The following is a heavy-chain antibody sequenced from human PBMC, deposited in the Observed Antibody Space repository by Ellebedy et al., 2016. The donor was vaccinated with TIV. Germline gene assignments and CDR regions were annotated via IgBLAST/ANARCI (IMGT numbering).Heavy chain of an antibody. CDR1: GFTFSSYD. J-gene: IGHJ4*02. D-gene: IGHD3-3*01. Sequence: GESLKISCAASGFTFSSYDMHWVRQATGKGLEWVSAIGTAGDTNYPGSVKGRFTISRENAKNSLYLQMNSLRAEDTAVYNCARGGYDFWSGYPPDYWGQGTLVTVSS. CDR3: ARGGYDFWSGYPPDY. CDR2: IGTAGDT. V-gene: IGHV3-13*01.